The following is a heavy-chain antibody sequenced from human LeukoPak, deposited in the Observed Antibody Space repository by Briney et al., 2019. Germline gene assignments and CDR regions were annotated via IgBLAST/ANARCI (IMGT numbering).Heavy chain of an antibody. CDR2: ISYDGSNK. D-gene: IGHD3-9*01. V-gene: IGHV3-30-3*01. J-gene: IGHJ5*02. CDR3: ARDRYFDWLLHH. Sequence: GGSLRLSCAASGFTFSSYEMNWVRQAPGKGLEWVAVISYDGSNKYYADSVKGRFTISRDNSKNTLYLQMNSLRAEDTAVYYCARDRYFDWLLHHWGQGTLVTVSS. CDR1: GFTFSSYE.